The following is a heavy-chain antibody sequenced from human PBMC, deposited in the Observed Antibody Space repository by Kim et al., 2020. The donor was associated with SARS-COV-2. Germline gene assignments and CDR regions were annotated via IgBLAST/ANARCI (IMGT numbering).Heavy chain of an antibody. J-gene: IGHJ4*02. Sequence: VRVRFTVPRDNSKDTLYLQMNSLRGEDTAVYYCAKGDCSSTCCYTTDSWGRGTLVTVSS. V-gene: IGHV3-23*01. D-gene: IGHD2-2*02. CDR3: AKGDCSSTCCYTTDS.